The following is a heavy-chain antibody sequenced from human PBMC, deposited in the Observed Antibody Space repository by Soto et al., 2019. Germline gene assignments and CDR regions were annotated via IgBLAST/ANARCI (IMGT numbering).Heavy chain of an antibody. CDR2: INHSGST. D-gene: IGHD5-12*01. Sequence: QVQLQQWGAGLLKPSETLSLTCAVYGGSFSGYYWSWIRQPPGKGLEWIGEINHSGSTNYNPSLKSRVTISVDTSKTQFPLKLSSVTAADTAVYYCARGKPRYSGHEGYYFDYWGQGPLVTVSS. J-gene: IGHJ4*02. CDR3: ARGKPRYSGHEGYYFDY. V-gene: IGHV4-34*01. CDR1: GGSFSGYY.